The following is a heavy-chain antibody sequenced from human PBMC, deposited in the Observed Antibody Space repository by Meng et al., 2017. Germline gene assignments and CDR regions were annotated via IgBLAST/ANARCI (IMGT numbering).Heavy chain of an antibody. CDR2: INHSGST. Sequence: QVQLQQGGAGMLKPSVTLSLTCAVYGGSFSGYYWSWIRQPPGKGLEWIGEINHSGSTNYNPSLKSRVTISVDTSKNQFSLKLSSVTAADTAVYYCARRGIAARPFYYWGQGTLVTVSS. J-gene: IGHJ4*02. CDR3: ARRGIAARPFYY. CDR1: GGSFSGYY. V-gene: IGHV4-34*01. D-gene: IGHD6-6*01.